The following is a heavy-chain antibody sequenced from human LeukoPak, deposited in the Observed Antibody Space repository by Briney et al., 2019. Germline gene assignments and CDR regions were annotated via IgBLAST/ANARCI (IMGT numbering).Heavy chain of an antibody. CDR2: INPSTGST. D-gene: IGHD3-22*01. CDR1: GYTFTNYY. Sequence: GASVKVSCKASGYTFTNYYMRWVRQAPGQGLEWMGIINPSTGSTSYAQKFQGRVTMTRDTSTSTVYMELSSLRSEDTAIYYCARDLASSGYYYDWGQGTLVTVSS. V-gene: IGHV1-46*01. J-gene: IGHJ4*02. CDR3: ARDLASSGYYYD.